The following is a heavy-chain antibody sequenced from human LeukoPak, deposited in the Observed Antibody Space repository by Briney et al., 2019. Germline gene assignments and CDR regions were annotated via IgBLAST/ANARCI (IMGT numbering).Heavy chain of an antibody. CDR3: AKRLSRGYFGKLIFDF. D-gene: IGHD3-9*01. CDR1: GFAFNDFA. V-gene: IGHV3-23*01. J-gene: IGHJ4*02. Sequence: GGSLRLSCAAAGFAFNDFAMSWVRQTPGKGLEWVSSITSTGESTYYADSLRGRFTISRDNSGGTLYLQMNSLRTEDSAVYYCAKRLSRGYFGKLIFDFWGQGALVTVSS. CDR2: ITSTGEST.